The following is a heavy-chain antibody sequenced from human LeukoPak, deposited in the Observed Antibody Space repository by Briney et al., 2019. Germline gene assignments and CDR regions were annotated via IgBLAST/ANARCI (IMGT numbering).Heavy chain of an antibody. CDR2: IKSKTDGETT. V-gene: IGHV3-15*01. D-gene: IGHD2-15*01. Sequence: GGSLRLSCAASKFTFTNAWMSWVRQAPGKGLEWVGRIKSKTDGETTDYAAPVKGRFTISRDDSKSTLYLQMNSLKTEDTAVYYCTTANALLLSDYWGQGTLVIVSS. CDR1: KFTFTNAW. CDR3: TTANALLLSDY. J-gene: IGHJ4*02.